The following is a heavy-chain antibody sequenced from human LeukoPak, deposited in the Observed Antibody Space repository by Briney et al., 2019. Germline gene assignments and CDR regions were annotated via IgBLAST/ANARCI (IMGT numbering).Heavy chain of an antibody. V-gene: IGHV4-30-4*01. D-gene: IGHD3-10*01. J-gene: IGHJ6*02. CDR3: DRDLRYYYGSESVQYYYYGMDV. CDR1: GGPISSGDYF. CDR2: IYYSGRT. Sequence: SQTLSLTCTVSGGPISSGDYFWSWIRQPPAEGLEWIGYIYYSGRTYYNPSLKSRVTISVDTSKNQFSLKLSSVTAADTAVYYCDRDLRYYYGSESVQYYYYGMDVWGQGTTVTVSS.